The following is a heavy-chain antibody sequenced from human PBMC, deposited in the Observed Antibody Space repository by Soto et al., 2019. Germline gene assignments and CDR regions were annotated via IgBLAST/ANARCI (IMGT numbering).Heavy chain of an antibody. CDR1: GFTVSNNY. J-gene: IGHJ4*02. CDR2: IYSGGST. V-gene: IGHV3-66*01. CDR3: ARGYDSSSFYYDY. Sequence: EVQLVESGGGLVQPGGSLRLSCAASGFTVSNNYMTWVRQAPGKGLEWVSVIYSGGSTYYADSVKGRFTLSRDNSKNTLYLQMNSLRAEDTAVYYCARGYDSSSFYYDYWGQGTLVTVSS. D-gene: IGHD3-22*01.